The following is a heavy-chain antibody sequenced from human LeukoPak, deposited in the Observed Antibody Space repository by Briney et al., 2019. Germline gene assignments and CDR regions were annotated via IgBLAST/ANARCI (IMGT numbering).Heavy chain of an antibody. V-gene: IGHV3-7*01. CDR3: ATSAAGLGY. CDR1: GFTFNSYW. CDR2: IKEDGSEK. Sequence: GGSLILSCAASGFTFNSYWMSWVRQAPGKGLEWVANIKEDGSEKYYVDSVKGRFTISRDNAEKSLHLQMNSLRAEDTAVYYCATSAAGLGYWGQGTLVTVSS. D-gene: IGHD6-13*01. J-gene: IGHJ4*02.